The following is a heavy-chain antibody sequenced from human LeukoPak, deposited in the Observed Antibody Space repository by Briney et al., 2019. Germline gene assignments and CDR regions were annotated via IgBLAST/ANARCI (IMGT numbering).Heavy chain of an antibody. V-gene: IGHV3-11*04. CDR1: GFTFSDYY. CDR3: AREWGKEPTYYYYGMDV. J-gene: IGHJ6*02. CDR2: ISSSGSTI. D-gene: IGHD3-16*01. Sequence: GGSLGLSCAAAGFTFSDYYMSWIRQAPGKGLEWVSYISSSGSTIYYADSVKGRFTISRDNAKNSLYLQMNSLRAEDTAVYYCAREWGKEPTYYYYGMDVWGQGTTVTVSS.